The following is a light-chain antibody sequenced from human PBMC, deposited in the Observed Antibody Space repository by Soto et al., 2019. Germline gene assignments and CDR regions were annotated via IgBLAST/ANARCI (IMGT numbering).Light chain of an antibody. V-gene: IGLV2-8*01. CDR2: EVS. Sequence: SVLTQPPSASGSPGQSVTISCTGTSSDVGGFNYVSWYQQHPGKAPKVIIYEVSKRPSGVPDRFSGSKSGSTASLTVSGLQAEDEADYYCSSYAVTNIFVFGTGTEVTVL. CDR3: SSYAVTNIFV. CDR1: SSDVGGFNY. J-gene: IGLJ1*01.